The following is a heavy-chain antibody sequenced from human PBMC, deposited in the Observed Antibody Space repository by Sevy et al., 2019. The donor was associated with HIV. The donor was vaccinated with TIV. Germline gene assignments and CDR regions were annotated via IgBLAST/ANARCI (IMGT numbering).Heavy chain of an antibody. CDR2: ISYDGSNK. CDR1: GFTFSSYA. V-gene: IGHV3-30-3*01. J-gene: IGHJ4*02. Sequence: GGSLRLSCAASGFTFSSYAMHWVRQAPGKGLEWVAVISYDGSNKYYADSVKGRFTISRDNSKNTLYLQMNRLRAEDTAVYYCARDTKGRQQLEYYFDYWGQGTLVTVPS. D-gene: IGHD6-13*01. CDR3: ARDTKGRQQLEYYFDY.